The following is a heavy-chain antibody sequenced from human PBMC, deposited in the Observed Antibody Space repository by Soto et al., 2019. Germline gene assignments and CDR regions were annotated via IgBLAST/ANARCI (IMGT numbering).Heavy chain of an antibody. CDR3: ARYVDYGGNFLQPVPYGMDV. Sequence: PSETLSLTCAVYGGSFSGYYWSWIRQPPGKGLEWIGEINHSGSTNYNPSLKSRVTISVDTSKNQFSLKLSSVTAADTAVYYCARYVDYGGNFLQPVPYGMDVWGQGTTVTVSS. CDR2: INHSGST. CDR1: GGSFSGYY. V-gene: IGHV4-34*01. J-gene: IGHJ6*02. D-gene: IGHD4-17*01.